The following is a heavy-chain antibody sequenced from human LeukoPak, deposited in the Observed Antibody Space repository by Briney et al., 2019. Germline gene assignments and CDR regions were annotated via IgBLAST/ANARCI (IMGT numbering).Heavy chain of an antibody. Sequence: GGSLRLSCAASGFTFSSYAMHWVRQAPGKGLEWVAVISYDGSNKYYADSVKGRFTISRDNSKNTLYLQMNSLRAEDTAVYYCARDQCSGGSCYLHDAFDIWGQGTMVTVSS. CDR3: ARDQCSGGSCYLHDAFDI. CDR1: GFTFSSYA. CDR2: ISYDGSNK. D-gene: IGHD2-15*01. V-gene: IGHV3-30-3*01. J-gene: IGHJ3*02.